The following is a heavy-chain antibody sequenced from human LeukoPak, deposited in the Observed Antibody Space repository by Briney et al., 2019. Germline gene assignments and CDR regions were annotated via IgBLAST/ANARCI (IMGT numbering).Heavy chain of an antibody. J-gene: IGHJ4*02. CDR3: ARTLGASYYDFWSGPDPYYFDY. CDR1: GGTFSSYT. D-gene: IGHD3-3*01. V-gene: IGHV1-69*02. CDR2: IIPIPGIA. Sequence: SVKVSCKASGGTFSSYTISWVRQAPGQGLEWMGRIIPIPGIANYAQKFQGRVTITADKSTSTAYMELSSLRSEDTAVYYCARTLGASYYDFWSGPDPYYFDYWGQGTLVTVSS.